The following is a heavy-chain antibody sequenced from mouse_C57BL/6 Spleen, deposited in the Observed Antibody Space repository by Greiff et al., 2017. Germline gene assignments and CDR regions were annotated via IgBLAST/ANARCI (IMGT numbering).Heavy chain of an antibody. Sequence: ESGPGLVKPSQSLSLTCSVTGYSITSGYYWNWIRQFPGNKLEWMGYISYDGSNNYNPSLTNRISITRDTSKNQFFLKLNSVTTEDTATYYCARDRTTVEFAYWGQGTLVTVSA. V-gene: IGHV3-6*01. CDR1: GYSITSGYY. J-gene: IGHJ3*01. D-gene: IGHD1-1*01. CDR3: ARDRTTVEFAY. CDR2: ISYDGSN.